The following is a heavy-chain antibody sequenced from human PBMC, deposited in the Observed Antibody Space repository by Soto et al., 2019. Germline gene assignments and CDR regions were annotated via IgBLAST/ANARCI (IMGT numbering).Heavy chain of an antibody. CDR1: GFTFSSYW. Sequence: SGGSLRLSCAASGFTFSSYWMHWVRQAPGKGLVWVSGISSGGGSTCYADSVKGRFTISRDNSKNTQYLQMSSLRADDTAVYYCVKGEYYYDSSGYYPFDYWGQGTLVTVSS. CDR2: ISSGGGST. CDR3: VKGEYYYDSSGYYPFDY. V-gene: IGHV3-74*01. D-gene: IGHD3-22*01. J-gene: IGHJ4*02.